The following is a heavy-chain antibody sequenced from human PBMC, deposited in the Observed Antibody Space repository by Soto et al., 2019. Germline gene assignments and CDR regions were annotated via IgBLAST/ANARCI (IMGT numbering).Heavy chain of an antibody. D-gene: IGHD1-7*01. V-gene: IGHV3-30*18. Sequence: QVQLVESGGGVVQPGRSLRLSCAASGFTFSSYGMHWVRQAPGKGLEWVAVISYDGSNKYYADSVKGRFTISRDNSKNTLYLQMNSLRAEDTAVYYCAKDHLGTHHYWGQGTLVTVSS. CDR3: AKDHLGTHHY. J-gene: IGHJ4*02. CDR1: GFTFSSYG. CDR2: ISYDGSNK.